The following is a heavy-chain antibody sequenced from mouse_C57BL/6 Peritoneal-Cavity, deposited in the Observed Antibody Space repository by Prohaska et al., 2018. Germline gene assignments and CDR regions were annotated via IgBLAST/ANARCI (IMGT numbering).Heavy chain of an antibody. Sequence: KLSCKATGYTFTCYCIEWVKQSPGHGLDWIGEILPGSGSTNYNEKFKGKATFTADTSSNTAYMQLSSLAAGDSGIYYCARGTTVPDVDYWGQGTTLTVSS. V-gene: IGHV1-9*01. CDR2: ILPGSGST. J-gene: IGHJ2*01. CDR3: ARGTTVPDVDY. CDR1: GYTFTCYC. D-gene: IGHD1-1*01.